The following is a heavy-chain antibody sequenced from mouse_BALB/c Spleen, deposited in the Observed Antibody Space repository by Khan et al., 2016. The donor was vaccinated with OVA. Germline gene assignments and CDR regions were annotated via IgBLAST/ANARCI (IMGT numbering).Heavy chain of an antibody. CDR1: GFTFSTYA. D-gene: IGHD1-1*01. J-gene: IGHJ3*01. V-gene: IGHV5-9-3*01. CDR2: ISSGGDNI. CDR3: ARHNYGPFAY. Sequence: EVDLVESGGDLVKPGGSLKLSCSASGFTFSTYAMSWVRQTPEKRLEWVATISSGGDNIFYPDSVKGRFTISRDNAKNTLYLQMSSLRSEDTAIYYCARHNYGPFAYWGQGTLVTVSA.